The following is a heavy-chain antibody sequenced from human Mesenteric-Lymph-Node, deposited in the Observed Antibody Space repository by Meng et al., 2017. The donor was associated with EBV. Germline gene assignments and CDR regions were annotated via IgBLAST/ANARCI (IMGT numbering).Heavy chain of an antibody. V-gene: IGHV4-30-2*01. CDR1: GGSISNDGYS. J-gene: IGHJ5*02. CDR2: IYHSGST. Sequence: QLQLQDAGSGLVKPSQTLSLTCAVSGGSISNDGYSWSWIRQPPGKGLEWIGYIYHSGSTYSNPSLKSRVTISVDRSKNQFSLKLNSVTAADTAVYYCARASVYGDYDNWFDPWGQGTLVTVSS. D-gene: IGHD4-17*01. CDR3: ARASVYGDYDNWFDP.